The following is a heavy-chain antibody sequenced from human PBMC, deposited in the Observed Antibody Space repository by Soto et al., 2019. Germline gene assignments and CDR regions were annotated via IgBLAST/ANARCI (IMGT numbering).Heavy chain of an antibody. CDR1: GGSISSSRYY. Sequence: QLHLQESGPGLVKPSETLSLTCTVSGGSISSSRYYWGWIRQPPGKGLEWNGSIYYSGSTYYNPSLNSRVTISGDTSKHQFPLKLSSVTAADTAVYYCARQWAIGVLAARPFDYWGQGTLVTVSS. CDR2: IYYSGST. D-gene: IGHD6-6*01. CDR3: ARQWAIGVLAARPFDY. J-gene: IGHJ4*02. V-gene: IGHV4-39*01.